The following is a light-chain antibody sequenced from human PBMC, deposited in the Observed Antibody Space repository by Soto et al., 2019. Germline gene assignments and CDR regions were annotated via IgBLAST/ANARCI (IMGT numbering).Light chain of an antibody. CDR1: QGISSY. V-gene: IGKV1-9*01. CDR2: AAS. CDR3: QQLNSYPRT. J-gene: IGKJ1*01. Sequence: DIQLTQSPSFLSASVGDRVTITCRASQGISSYLAWYQQKPGKAPKLLIYAASTLQSGVPYRFSGSGSGTEFTLTISSLQPEDFATDYCQQLNSYPRTFGQGTKVEIK.